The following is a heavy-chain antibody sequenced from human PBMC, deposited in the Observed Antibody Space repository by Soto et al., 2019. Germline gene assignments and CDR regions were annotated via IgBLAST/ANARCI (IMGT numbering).Heavy chain of an antibody. Sequence: ASVKVSCKASGGTLRSYAISWLRQAPGQGLEWMGWINPNSGGTNYAQKFQGWVTMTRDTSISTAYMELSRLRSDDTAVYYCASDKTVNYGMDVWGQGSTVTVCS. CDR1: GGTLRSYA. J-gene: IGHJ6*02. D-gene: IGHD4-17*01. CDR3: ASDKTVNYGMDV. V-gene: IGHV1-2*04. CDR2: INPNSGGT.